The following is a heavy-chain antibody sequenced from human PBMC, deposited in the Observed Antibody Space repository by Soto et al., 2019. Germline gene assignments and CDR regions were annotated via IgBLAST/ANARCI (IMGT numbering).Heavy chain of an antibody. CDR3: ARDQGVAVAATGWFDP. Sequence: GGSLRLSCAASGFTFSSYAMHWVRQAPGKGLEWVAVISYDGSNKYYADSVKGRFTISRDNSKNTLYLQMNSLRAEDTAVYYRARDQGVAVAATGWFDPWGQGTLVTVSS. CDR2: ISYDGSNK. V-gene: IGHV3-30-3*01. J-gene: IGHJ5*02. D-gene: IGHD6-19*01. CDR1: GFTFSSYA.